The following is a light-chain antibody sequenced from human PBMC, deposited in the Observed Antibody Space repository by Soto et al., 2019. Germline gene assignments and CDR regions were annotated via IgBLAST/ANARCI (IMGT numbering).Light chain of an antibody. CDR1: MRDVGAYNL. V-gene: IGLV2-14*01. CDR3: SAYTARSTLV. CDR2: EVR. Sequence: QSALTQPASVSGYSGQSITISCSGTMRDVGAYNLVSWYQQHPGTAPKLIIYEVRNRPSGLSSRFSGSRSGKTASLTNSGLQPEDEGDYYCSAYTARSTLVCGGGTKLTVL. J-gene: IGLJ3*02.